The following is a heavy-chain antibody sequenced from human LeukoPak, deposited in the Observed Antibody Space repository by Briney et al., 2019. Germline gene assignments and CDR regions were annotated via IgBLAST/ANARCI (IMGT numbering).Heavy chain of an antibody. CDR3: ARAGYSGYEFLLGEYYYYMDV. CDR1: GYTFTSYY. Sequence: ASVKVSCKASGYTFTSYYMHWVRQAPGQGLEWMGIINPSGGSTSYAQKFQGRVTMTRDMSTSTVYMELSSLRSEDTAVYYCARAGYSGYEFLLGEYYYYMDVWGKGTTVTVSS. CDR2: INPSGGST. D-gene: IGHD5-12*01. J-gene: IGHJ6*03. V-gene: IGHV1-46*01.